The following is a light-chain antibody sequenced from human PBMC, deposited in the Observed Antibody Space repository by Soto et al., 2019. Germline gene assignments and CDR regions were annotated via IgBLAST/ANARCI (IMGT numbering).Light chain of an antibody. CDR1: SSDVSGYNY. J-gene: IGLJ1*01. CDR3: SSYTSSSPYV. CDR2: DVS. V-gene: IGLV2-14*01. Sequence: QAVVTQPASVSGSPGQSITISCTGTSSDVSGYNYVSWYQQHPGKAPKLMIYDVSNRPSGVSNRFSGSKSGNTASLTISGLQAEDEADYYCSSYTSSSPYVFGTGTKLTVL.